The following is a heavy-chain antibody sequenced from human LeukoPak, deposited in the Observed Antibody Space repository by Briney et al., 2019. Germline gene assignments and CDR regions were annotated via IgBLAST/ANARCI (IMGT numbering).Heavy chain of an antibody. Sequence: SETLSLTCSVSGYSISSGYYWGWIRQAPGKGLEWIGNLYHSGSTYYNPSLRSRVTISVDTSKNQFSLKLSSVTAADTSVYYCARLHYGGNYGYYYYYMDVWGKGTTVTISS. CDR1: GYSISSGYY. D-gene: IGHD4-23*01. CDR3: ARLHYGGNYGYYYYYMDV. J-gene: IGHJ6*03. CDR2: LYHSGST. V-gene: IGHV4-38-2*02.